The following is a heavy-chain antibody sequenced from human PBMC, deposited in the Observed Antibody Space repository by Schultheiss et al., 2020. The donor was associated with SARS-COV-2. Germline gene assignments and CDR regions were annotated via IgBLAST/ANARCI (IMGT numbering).Heavy chain of an antibody. CDR2: IWSDGSDK. Sequence: GESLKISCAASGFRFNDYGMHWARQAPGKGLEWVAIIWSDGSDKYYADSVKGRFTISRDNSKNTLFLQINSLRAEDTAVYYCARLDSGGYYPDYWGQGTLVTVSS. D-gene: IGHD3-22*01. J-gene: IGHJ4*02. V-gene: IGHV3-33*01. CDR3: ARLDSGGYYPDY. CDR1: GFRFNDYG.